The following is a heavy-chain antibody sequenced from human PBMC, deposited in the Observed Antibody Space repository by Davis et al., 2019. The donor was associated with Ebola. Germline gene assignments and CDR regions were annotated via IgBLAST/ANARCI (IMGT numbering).Heavy chain of an antibody. Sequence: MPSETLSLTCAVYGGSFSGYYWSWIRQPPGKGLEWIGEINHSGSTNYNPSLKSRVTISVDTSKNQFSLKLTSVTAADTAVYYCARALGLRSGMDVWGQGTTVAVS. J-gene: IGHJ6*02. CDR3: ARALGLRSGMDV. V-gene: IGHV4-34*01. CDR2: INHSGST. D-gene: IGHD1-7*01. CDR1: GGSFSGYY.